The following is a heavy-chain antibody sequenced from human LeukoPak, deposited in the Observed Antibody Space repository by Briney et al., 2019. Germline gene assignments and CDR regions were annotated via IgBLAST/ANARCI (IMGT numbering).Heavy chain of an antibody. V-gene: IGHV1-2*02. CDR2: INPNSGGT. CDR1: GYTFTCYY. D-gene: IGHD3-22*01. J-gene: IGHJ4*02. Sequence: ASVNVSCKASGYTFTCYYMHWVRQAPGQGLEWMGWINPNSGGTNYAQKFQGRVTMTRDTSISTAYMELSRLRSDDTAVYYCARDFLPHYYDSSGPFDYWGQGTLVTVSS. CDR3: ARDFLPHYYDSSGPFDY.